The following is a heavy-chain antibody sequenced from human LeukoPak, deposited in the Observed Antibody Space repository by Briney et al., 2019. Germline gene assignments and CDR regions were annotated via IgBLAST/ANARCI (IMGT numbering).Heavy chain of an antibody. D-gene: IGHD4-17*01. Sequence: SETLSLTCAVSDDSFSSHYWTWIRQPPGKGLEWIGYISYIGSTNYNPSFKSRVTISIDTSKNQFSLKLSSVTAADTAVYYCARDLVTVTKGFDIWGQGTMVSVSS. J-gene: IGHJ3*02. CDR2: ISYIGST. CDR1: DDSFSSHY. V-gene: IGHV4-59*11. CDR3: ARDLVTVTKGFDI.